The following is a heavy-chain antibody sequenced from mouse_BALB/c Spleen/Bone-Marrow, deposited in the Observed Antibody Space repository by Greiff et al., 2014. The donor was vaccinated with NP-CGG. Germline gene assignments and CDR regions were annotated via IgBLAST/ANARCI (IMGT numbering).Heavy chain of an antibody. D-gene: IGHD1-3*01. CDR2: ISPTTGYT. Sequence: VQLQQSGAELAKPGASVTMSCKASGYTFSSYWMHWVKQRPGQGLEWIGYISPTTGYTEYSQKFKDKATLTADKSSSTAYMQLSSLTSEDSAVYYCARYDNFHAMDYWGQGTSVTVSS. J-gene: IGHJ4*01. CDR1: GYTFSSYW. CDR3: ARYDNFHAMDY. V-gene: IGHV1-7*01.